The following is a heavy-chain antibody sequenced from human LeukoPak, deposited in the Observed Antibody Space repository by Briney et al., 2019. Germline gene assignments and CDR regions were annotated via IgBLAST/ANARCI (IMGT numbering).Heavy chain of an antibody. Sequence: SETLSLTCTVSGGSISTNVYYWGWIRQPPGKGLEWIGSIYYSGNIYYNPSLKSRVTISVDTSKNQFSLKLSSVTAADTAVYYCARDAGLRPYWYFDLWDRGTLVTVSS. CDR2: IYYSGNI. V-gene: IGHV4-39*07. J-gene: IGHJ2*01. CDR1: GGSISTNVYY. CDR3: ARDAGLRPYWYFDL. D-gene: IGHD5-12*01.